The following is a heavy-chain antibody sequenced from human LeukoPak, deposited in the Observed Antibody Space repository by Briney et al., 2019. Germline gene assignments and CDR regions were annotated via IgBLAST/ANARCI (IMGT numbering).Heavy chain of an antibody. V-gene: IGHV5-51*01. CDR1: GYSFTSYW. J-gene: IGHJ4*02. CDR2: IYPGDSDT. CDR3: ARRGLYYYGPGSYYFDY. Sequence: GESLKISCKGSGYSFTSYWIGWVRQMPGKGLEWMGIIYPGDSDTRYSPSFQGQVTISADKSISTACLQWSSLKASDTAMYYCARRGLYYYGPGSYYFDYWGQGTLVTVSS. D-gene: IGHD3-10*01.